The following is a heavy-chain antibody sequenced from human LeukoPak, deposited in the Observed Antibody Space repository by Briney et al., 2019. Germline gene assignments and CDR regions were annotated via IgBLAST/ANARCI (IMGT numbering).Heavy chain of an antibody. J-gene: IGHJ4*02. CDR3: ARSKARGYQGYYFDY. Sequence: ASVKVSCKASGHTFTSYGISWVRQAPGQGLEWMGWISAYNGNTNYAQKLQGRVTMTTDTSTSTAYMELRSLRSDDTAAYYCARSKARGYQGYYFDYWGQGTLVTVSS. V-gene: IGHV1-18*04. CDR1: GHTFTSYG. D-gene: IGHD3-22*01. CDR2: ISAYNGNT.